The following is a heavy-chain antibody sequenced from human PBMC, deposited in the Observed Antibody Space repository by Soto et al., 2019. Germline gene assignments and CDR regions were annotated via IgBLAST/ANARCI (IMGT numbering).Heavy chain of an antibody. CDR2: INPNSGGT. D-gene: IGHD6-13*01. CDR3: ARGLPRYSSSWYDY. J-gene: IGHJ4*02. V-gene: IGHV1-2*02. Sequence: ASVKVSCKASGYTFTGYYMHWVRQAPGQGLEWMGWINPNSGGTNYAQKFQGRVTMTRDTSISTAYMELSRLRSDDTAVYYCARGLPRYSSSWYDYWGQGTLVTVSS. CDR1: GYTFTGYY.